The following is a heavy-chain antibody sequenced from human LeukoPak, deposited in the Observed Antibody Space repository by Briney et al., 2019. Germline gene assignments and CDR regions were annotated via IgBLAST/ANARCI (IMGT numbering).Heavy chain of an antibody. Sequence: GGSLRLSCAGSGFTFSSYAMSWVRQAPGKGLEWVSAFGAGDGRTYYADSVKGRFTISIDNAKNSLYLQMNSLRAEDTAVYYCARGLLVTTVLSFDYWGQGTLVTVSS. D-gene: IGHD4-17*01. CDR2: FGAGDGRT. J-gene: IGHJ4*02. V-gene: IGHV3-23*01. CDR3: ARGLLVTTVLSFDY. CDR1: GFTFSSYA.